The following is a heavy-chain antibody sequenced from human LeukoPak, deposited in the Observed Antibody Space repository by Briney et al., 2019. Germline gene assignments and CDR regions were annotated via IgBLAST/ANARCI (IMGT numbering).Heavy chain of an antibody. Sequence: GGSLRLSCAASGFTFSSYEMNWVRQAPGKGLEWVSYMSCRGSTIYYADSVKGRFTISRENAKNSLYLQMNSLRAEDTAVYYCARDELGYCSSTSCYGGEGYYYYGMDVWGQGTTVTVS. CDR1: GFTFSSYE. V-gene: IGHV3-48*03. J-gene: IGHJ6*02. D-gene: IGHD2-2*01. CDR2: MSCRGSTI. CDR3: ARDELGYCSSTSCYGGEGYYYYGMDV.